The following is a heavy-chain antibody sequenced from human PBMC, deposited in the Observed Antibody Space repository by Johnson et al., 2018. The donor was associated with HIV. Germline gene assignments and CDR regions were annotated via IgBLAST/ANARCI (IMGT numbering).Heavy chain of an antibody. CDR1: GFTFDDYT. CDR2: ISWDGGST. CDR3: ARARDYNFWSPATDI. Sequence: VQLVESGGVVVQPGGSLRLSCAASGFTFDDYTMHWVRQDPGKGLEWVSLISWDGGSTYYADSVKGRFTIYRDNSKNSLFLQMNSLRAEDTAVYYCARARDYNFWSPATDIWGQGTMVTVSS. V-gene: IGHV3-43*01. J-gene: IGHJ3*02. D-gene: IGHD3-3*01.